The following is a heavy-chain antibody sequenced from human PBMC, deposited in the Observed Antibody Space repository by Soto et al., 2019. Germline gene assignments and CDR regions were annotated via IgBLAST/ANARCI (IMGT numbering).Heavy chain of an antibody. CDR1: GGSISSSSYY. J-gene: IGHJ4*02. Sequence: QLQLQESGPGLVKPSEGLSLTCSVSGGSISSSSYYWGWIRQPPGKGLEWIGSIYYSGSTYYNPSLKSRVTISIGKSKNQFSLELGSLTAAYTAVYYCARLEGLATIAYYFDFWGQGTLVTVSS. CDR2: IYYSGST. V-gene: IGHV4-39*01. CDR3: ARLEGLATIAYYFDF. D-gene: IGHD5-12*01.